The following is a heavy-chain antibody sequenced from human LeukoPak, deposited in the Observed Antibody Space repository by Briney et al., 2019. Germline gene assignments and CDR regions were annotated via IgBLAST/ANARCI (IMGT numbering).Heavy chain of an antibody. CDR2: ISSSSSYI. CDR1: GFTFSSYS. Sequence: GGSLRLSCAASGFTFSSYSMNWVRQAPGKGLEWVSSISSSSSYIYYADSVKGRFTISRDNAKNSLYLQMNSLRAEDTAVYYCAKTLGYCSSTSCYRVYYYYMDVWGKGTTVTVSS. V-gene: IGHV3-21*01. CDR3: AKTLGYCSSTSCYRVYYYYMDV. D-gene: IGHD2-2*02. J-gene: IGHJ6*03.